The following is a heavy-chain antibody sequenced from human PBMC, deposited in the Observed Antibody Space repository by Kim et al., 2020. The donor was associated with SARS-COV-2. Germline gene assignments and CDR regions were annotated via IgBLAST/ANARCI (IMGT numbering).Heavy chain of an antibody. CDR2: IDTTTGNP. D-gene: IGHD3-3*01. Sequence: ASVKVSCKASGYTFIGYSINWVRQAPGQGLEWLGWIDTTTGNPTYAQGFAGRFVFSLDTSVSTTYLQISSLKPDDTALYYCARDARFIHFDLCGQGT. V-gene: IGHV7-4-1*02. CDR1: GYTFIGYS. J-gene: IGHJ4*02. CDR3: ARDARFIHFDL.